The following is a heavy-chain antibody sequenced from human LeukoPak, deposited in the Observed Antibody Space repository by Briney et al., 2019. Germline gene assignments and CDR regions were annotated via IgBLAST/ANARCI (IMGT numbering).Heavy chain of an antibody. Sequence: PGGSLRLSCAASGFTFSSYAMNWVRQAPGKGLEWLSYINSRSTMYYADSVKGRFTISRDNAESSLYLQMNSLRAEDTAVYYCARVPVEMDVWGKGTTVTVSS. V-gene: IGHV3-48*01. CDR3: ARVPVEMDV. CDR1: GFTFSSYA. D-gene: IGHD5-24*01. J-gene: IGHJ6*04. CDR2: INSRSTM.